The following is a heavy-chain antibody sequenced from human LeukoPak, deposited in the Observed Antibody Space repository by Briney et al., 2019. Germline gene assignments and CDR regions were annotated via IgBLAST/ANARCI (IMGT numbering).Heavy chain of an antibody. CDR3: ASNPLPVGLDAFDI. J-gene: IGHJ3*02. Sequence: ASVKVSCKASGYTFTGYYIHWVRQAPGQGLEWMGWINPNSGGTNYAQKFQGRVTMTRDTSISTAYMELSRLRSDDTAVYYCASNPLPVGLDAFDIWGQGTMVTVSS. CDR2: INPNSGGT. V-gene: IGHV1-2*02. CDR1: GYTFTGYY. D-gene: IGHD2-15*01.